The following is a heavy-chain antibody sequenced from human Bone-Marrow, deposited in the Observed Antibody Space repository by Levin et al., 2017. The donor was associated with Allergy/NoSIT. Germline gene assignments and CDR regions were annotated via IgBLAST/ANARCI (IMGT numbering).Heavy chain of an antibody. CDR1: GYTFTSYD. D-gene: IGHD6-19*01. V-gene: IGHV1-8*01. CDR3: ARLGPYSSGWLGIFDY. Sequence: GASVKVSCKASGYTFTSYDINWVRQATGQGLEWMGWMNPNSGNTGYAQKFQGRVTMTRNTSISTAYMELSSLRSEDTAVYYCARLGPYSSGWLGIFDYWGQGTLVTVSS. CDR2: MNPNSGNT. J-gene: IGHJ4*02.